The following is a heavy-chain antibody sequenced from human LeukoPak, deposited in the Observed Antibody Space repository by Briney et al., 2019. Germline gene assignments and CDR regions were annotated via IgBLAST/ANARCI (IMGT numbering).Heavy chain of an antibody. Sequence: PSETLSLTCTVSGGSISNGGYYWSWIRQHPGKGLEWIGYIYYSGSTYYNPSLKSRVTISVDTSKNQFSLKLSSVTAADTAVYYCARMAGGSWNAYYGMDVWGQGTTVTVSS. CDR1: GGSISNGGYY. J-gene: IGHJ6*02. V-gene: IGHV4-31*03. CDR3: ARMAGGSWNAYYGMDV. CDR2: IYYSGST. D-gene: IGHD2-15*01.